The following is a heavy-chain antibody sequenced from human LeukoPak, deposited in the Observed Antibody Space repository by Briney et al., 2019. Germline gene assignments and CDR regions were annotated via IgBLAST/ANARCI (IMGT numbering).Heavy chain of an antibody. V-gene: IGHV3-11*01. CDR1: GFSISDHF. CDR3: ARVPGGYDTLYDY. CDR2: ITPEKTV. D-gene: IGHD5-12*01. J-gene: IGHJ4*02. Sequence: GGSLRLSCAASGFSISDHFMSWVRQAPGKAPEWVSYITPEKTVHYLDSVKGQFTISRDNAKNSLYLQMNSLRAEDTAVYYCARVPGGYDTLYDYWGQRTLVTVSS.